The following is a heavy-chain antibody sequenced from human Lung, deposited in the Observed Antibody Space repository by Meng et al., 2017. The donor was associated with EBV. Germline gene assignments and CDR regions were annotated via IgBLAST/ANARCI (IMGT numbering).Heavy chain of an antibody. D-gene: IGHD6-13*01. CDR3: ARDWEGSWAVFDY. J-gene: IGHJ4*02. CDR1: GYTCTSSE. V-gene: IGHV1-2*04. CDR2: INPSRGGT. Sequence: SCHDAGYTCTSSEMTMSQQDHEQGLGWMGWINPSRGGTSSAQTVPGWVTMTRDTSISTASMELHRLRSDATAVYYCARDWEGSWAVFDYWGQGTLVTVSS.